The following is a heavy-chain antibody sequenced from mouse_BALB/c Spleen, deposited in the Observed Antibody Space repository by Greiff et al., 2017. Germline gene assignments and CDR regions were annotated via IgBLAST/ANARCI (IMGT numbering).Heavy chain of an antibody. D-gene: IGHD2-14*01. V-gene: IGHV5-12-2*01. CDR2: ISNGGGST. J-gene: IGHJ4*01. Sequence: EVKVVESGGGLVQPGGSLKLSCAASGFTFSSYTMSWVRQTPEKRLEWVAYISNGGGSTYYPDTVKGRFTISRDNAKNTLYLQMSSLKSEDTAMYYCASAYYRYPMDYWGQGTSVTVSS. CDR3: ASAYYRYPMDY. CDR1: GFTFSSYT.